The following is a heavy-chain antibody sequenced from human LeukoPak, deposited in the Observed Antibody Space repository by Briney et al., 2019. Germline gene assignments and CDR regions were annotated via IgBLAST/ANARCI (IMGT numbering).Heavy chain of an antibody. D-gene: IGHD4-17*01. CDR3: AREHTTVTPLLDY. Sequence: GGSLRLSCEASGFAFSFFAMSWLRQAPGKGLEWVSTINANSGTRSYAASVRGRFTISRDNSKNTLYLQLNTLRAEDTAVYYCAREHTTVTPLLDYWGQGTLVTVSS. J-gene: IGHJ4*02. CDR2: INANSGTR. V-gene: IGHV3-23*01. CDR1: GFAFSFFA.